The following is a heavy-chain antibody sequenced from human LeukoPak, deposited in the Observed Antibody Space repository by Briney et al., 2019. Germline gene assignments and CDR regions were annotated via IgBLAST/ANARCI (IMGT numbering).Heavy chain of an antibody. CDR1: GGTFSSYA. J-gene: IGHJ6*04. D-gene: IGHD2-2*01. V-gene: IGHV1-69*06. Sequence: SVKVSCKASGGTFSSYAISWVRQAPGQGLEWMGGIIPIFGTANYAQKFQGRVTITADKSTSTAYMELSSLRSEDTAVYYCARASTPYAPAFYSMDVWGKGTTVTVSS. CDR2: IIPIFGTA. CDR3: ARASTPYAPAFYSMDV.